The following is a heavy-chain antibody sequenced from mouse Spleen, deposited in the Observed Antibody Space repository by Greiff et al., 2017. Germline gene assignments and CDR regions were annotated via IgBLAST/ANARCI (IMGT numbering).Heavy chain of an antibody. CDR3: TRWDYGSGPFAY. V-gene: IGHV6-6*01. J-gene: IGHJ3*01. D-gene: IGHD1-1*01. CDR2: IRNKANNHAT. Sequence: EVQRVESGGGLVQPGGSMKLSCAASGFTFSDAWMDWVRQSPEKGLEWVAEIRNKANNHATYYAESVKGRFTISRDDSKSSVYLQMNSLRAEDTGIYYCTRWDYGSGPFAYWGQGTLVTVSA. CDR1: GFTFSDAW.